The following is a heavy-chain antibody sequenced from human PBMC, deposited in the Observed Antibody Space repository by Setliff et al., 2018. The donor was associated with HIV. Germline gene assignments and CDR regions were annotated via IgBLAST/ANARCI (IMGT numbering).Heavy chain of an antibody. CDR1: GFTFSGSA. J-gene: IGHJ5*02. D-gene: IGHD4-17*01. CDR2: IKTKPNSYAT. Sequence: AGGSLRLSCSASGFTFSGSALHWVRQASGKGLGWVGRIKTKPNSYATAHAESVKGRFTISRDDSQNTAYLQMNSLRTEDTAVYFCAVSPDGDCATTECANWFDPWGQGTQVTAPQ. V-gene: IGHV3-73*01. CDR3: AVSPDGDCATTECANWFDP.